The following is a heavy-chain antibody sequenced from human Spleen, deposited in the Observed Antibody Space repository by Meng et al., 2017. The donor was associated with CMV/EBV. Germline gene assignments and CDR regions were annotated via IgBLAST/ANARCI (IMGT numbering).Heavy chain of an antibody. J-gene: IGHJ6*02. Sequence: GGSLRLSCAASGFTFSRYWMSWVRQAPGKGLEWVANIKQDGSEKYYVDSVKGRFTISRDNAKKSLYLQMNSLTAEDTAVYYCARPKLRSSYGMDVWGQGTTVTVSS. CDR1: GFTFSRYW. CDR3: ARPKLRSSYGMDV. CDR2: IKQDGSEK. D-gene: IGHD6-6*01. V-gene: IGHV3-7*01.